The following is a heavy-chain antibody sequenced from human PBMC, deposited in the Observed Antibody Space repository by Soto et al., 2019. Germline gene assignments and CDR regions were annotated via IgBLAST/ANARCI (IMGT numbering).Heavy chain of an antibody. D-gene: IGHD5-18*01. CDR1: GFTVSSNY. V-gene: IGHV3-53*01. J-gene: IGHJ6*02. Sequence: GGSLRLSCAASGFTVSSNYMSWVRRAPGKGLEWVSVIYSGGSTYYADSMKGRFTISRDNSKNTLYLQMNSLRAEDTAVYYCARGQGREMATASYYYYGMDVWGQGTTVTVSS. CDR3: ARGQGREMATASYYYYGMDV. CDR2: IYSGGST.